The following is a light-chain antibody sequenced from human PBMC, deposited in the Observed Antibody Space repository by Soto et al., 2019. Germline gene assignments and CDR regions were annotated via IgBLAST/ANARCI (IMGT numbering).Light chain of an antibody. V-gene: IGKV1-39*01. CDR3: QQSDSAPFT. CDR2: AAS. CDR1: QSISPD. J-gene: IGKJ2*01. Sequence: DIQMTQSPSSLSASVGDRVTITCRASQSISPDLNWYQHKPGKAPRLLISAASSLQSGVPSRFSGSGSGTDFTFTISSLQPDDFATYYCQQSDSAPFTFGQGTKLE.